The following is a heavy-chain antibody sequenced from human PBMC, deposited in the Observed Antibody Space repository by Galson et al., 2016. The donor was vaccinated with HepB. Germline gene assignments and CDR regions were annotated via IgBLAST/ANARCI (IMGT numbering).Heavy chain of an antibody. V-gene: IGHV3-23*01. Sequence: SLRLSCAASGFTFSSYAMSWVRQAPGKGLEWVSTISGSGGSTYYADSVKGRFTIFRDNSKTTLYLQMNSLRAEDTAVYFCAKPQGPFIAVAGAGGFDYWGQGTLVTVSS. D-gene: IGHD6-19*01. CDR2: ISGSGGST. J-gene: IGHJ4*02. CDR3: AKPQGPFIAVAGAGGFDY. CDR1: GFTFSSYA.